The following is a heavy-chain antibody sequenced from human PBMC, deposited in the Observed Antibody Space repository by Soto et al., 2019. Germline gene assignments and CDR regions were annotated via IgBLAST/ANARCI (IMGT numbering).Heavy chain of an antibody. Sequence: QVHLVESGGGVVQPGRSLRLACAVSGFRFSDYGMHWVRQAPGKGLEWVAVISNDGSKKYYGDSVQGRFTISRDDSKSTLYVQMDSLKLEETAVYYCGKTRRGYDMFFYGLDVWGQGTTVTVSS. CDR2: ISNDGSKK. CDR1: GFRFSDYG. J-gene: IGHJ6*02. V-gene: IGHV3-30*18. D-gene: IGHD5-12*01. CDR3: GKTRRGYDMFFYGLDV.